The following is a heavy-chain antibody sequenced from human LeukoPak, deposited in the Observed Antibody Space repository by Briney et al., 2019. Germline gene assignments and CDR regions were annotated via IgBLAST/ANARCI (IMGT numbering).Heavy chain of an antibody. CDR1: GGSISSGGYY. J-gene: IGHJ5*02. CDR3: RREPPPPTNWFDP. Sequence: SETLSLTCTVSGGSISSGGYYWSWIRQHPGKGLEWIGYIYYSGSTYYNPSLKSRVTISVDTSKNQFSLKLSSVTAADTAVYYCRREPPPPTNWFDPWGQGTLVTVSS. V-gene: IGHV4-31*03. CDR2: IYYSGST.